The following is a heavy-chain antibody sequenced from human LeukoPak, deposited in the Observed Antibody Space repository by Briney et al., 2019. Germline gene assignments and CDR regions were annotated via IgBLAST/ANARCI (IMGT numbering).Heavy chain of an antibody. V-gene: IGHV1-69*10. Sequence: SVKVSCKASGGTFSSYAISWVRQAPGQGLEWMGGIIPILGIANYAQKFQGRATITADKSTSTAYMELSSLRSEDTAVYYCARDRVRAPGKQLVRGVILTYYFDYWGQGTLVTVSS. CDR3: ARDRVRAPGKQLVRGVILTYYFDY. J-gene: IGHJ4*02. CDR2: IIPILGIA. D-gene: IGHD6-6*01. CDR1: GGTFSSYA.